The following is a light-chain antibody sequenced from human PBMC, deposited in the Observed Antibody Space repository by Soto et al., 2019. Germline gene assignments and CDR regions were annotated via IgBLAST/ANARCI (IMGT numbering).Light chain of an antibody. CDR1: QSVSNNY. CDR2: GAS. CDR3: TQRSNWIT. Sequence: EIQLTQSPCTLSSSVGERVTLSCRASQSVSNNYQAWYQQKSGQDPRLLIYGASVRATGIPDRFSASGTGTDFTLTIRSLEPEEFAIDYCTQRSNWITVGQLTRLEIK. V-gene: IGKV3D-20*02. J-gene: IGKJ5*01.